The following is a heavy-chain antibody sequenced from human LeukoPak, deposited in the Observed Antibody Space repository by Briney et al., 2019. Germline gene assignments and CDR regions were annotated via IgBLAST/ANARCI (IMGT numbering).Heavy chain of an antibody. D-gene: IGHD3-22*01. V-gene: IGHV1-46*01. Sequence: ASVKVSCKASGYTFTSYYMHWVRQAPGQGLEWMGIINPSGGSTSYAQKFQGRVTMTRDVSTSTVYMELSSLRSEATAVYYCARDHETHDSSGDYYYFDYWGQGTLVTASS. CDR2: INPSGGST. CDR1: GYTFTSYY. CDR3: ARDHETHDSSGDYYYFDY. J-gene: IGHJ4*02.